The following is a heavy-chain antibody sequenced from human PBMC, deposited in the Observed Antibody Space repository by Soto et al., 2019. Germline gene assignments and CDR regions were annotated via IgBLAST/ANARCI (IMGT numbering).Heavy chain of an antibody. CDR1: GFTFDDFA. V-gene: IGHV3-9*01. CDR2: ISWNGGKI. J-gene: IGHJ4*02. Sequence: GGSLRLSCAASGFTFDDFAMHWVRQTPGKGLEWVSSISWNGGKIAYADSVKGRFIISRDNAENFLFLEMNSLRAEDTALYYCAKDHAAGNSESYIDYWGQGTLVTVSS. CDR3: AKDHAAGNSESYIDY. D-gene: IGHD1-26*01.